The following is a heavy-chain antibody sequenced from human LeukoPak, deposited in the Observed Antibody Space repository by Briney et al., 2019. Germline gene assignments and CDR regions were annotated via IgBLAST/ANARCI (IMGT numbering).Heavy chain of an antibody. J-gene: IGHJ3*02. D-gene: IGHD3-22*01. CDR3: ARVGPRDYYDSSGYGAFDI. Sequence: SETLSLTCTVSGGSISSGGYYWSWIRQHPGKGLESIGYIYYSGSTYYNPSLKSRVTISVDTSKNQFSLKLSSVTAADTAVYYCARVGPRDYYDSSGYGAFDIWGQGTMVTVSS. V-gene: IGHV4-31*03. CDR1: GGSISSGGYY. CDR2: IYYSGST.